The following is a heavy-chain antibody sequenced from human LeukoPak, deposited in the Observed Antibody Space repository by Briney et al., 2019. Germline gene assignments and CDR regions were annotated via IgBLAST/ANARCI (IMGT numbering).Heavy chain of an antibody. J-gene: IGHJ3*02. CDR3: ARRTKDAFDI. V-gene: IGHV4-61*09. D-gene: IGHD2-2*01. CDR2: VHISGST. CDR1: GGSISSRSYC. Sequence: PSETLSLTCTVSGGSISSRSYCWSWIRQPAGKGLEWIGHVHISGSTNYNSSLKSRVTISVDTSKNQFSLKLSSVTAADTAVYYCARRTKDAFDIWGQGTMVTVSS.